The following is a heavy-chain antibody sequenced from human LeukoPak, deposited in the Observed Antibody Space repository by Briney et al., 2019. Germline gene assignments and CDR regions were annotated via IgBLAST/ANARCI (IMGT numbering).Heavy chain of an antibody. J-gene: IGHJ4*02. CDR2: IYYSGST. CDR3: ARVLSCGGDCYSFDQ. D-gene: IGHD2-21*02. Sequence: PSETPSPPFPFSGGSISNYYWGWSRPSPREGTGWDGNIYYSGSTNYKPSLKSRVTISVDTSQNQFFLKLSSVTAADTAMYYCARVLSCGGDCYSFDQWGQGTLVTVSS. CDR1: GGSISNYY. V-gene: IGHV4-59*01.